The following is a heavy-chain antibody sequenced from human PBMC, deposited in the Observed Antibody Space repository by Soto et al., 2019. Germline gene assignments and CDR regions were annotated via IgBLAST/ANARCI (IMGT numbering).Heavy chain of an antibody. CDR3: ATDFTDSRAPKPGMDV. V-gene: IGHV4-31*03. D-gene: IGHD6-19*01. Sequence: SKTPSITCTVPHCSSRRGGYYRSWIRQHPGKGLEWIGYIYYSGSTYYNPSLKSRVTISVDTSKSQFSLKLSSVTAADTAVYYCATDFTDSRAPKPGMDVWGKGTTVTVS. J-gene: IGHJ6*04. CDR1: HCSSRRGGYY. CDR2: IYYSGST.